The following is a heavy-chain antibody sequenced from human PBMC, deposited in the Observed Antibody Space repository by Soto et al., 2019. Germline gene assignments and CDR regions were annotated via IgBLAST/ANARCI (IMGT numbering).Heavy chain of an antibody. J-gene: IGHJ5*02. CDR3: ARAVLCNDAFSFPNWIDT. CDR2: IYQTGTT. D-gene: IGHD2-15*01. Sequence: SETLSLTCTVSGDSINDDGHSWSWIRQPPGEALEWIGYIYQTGTTQYNPSLSSRVSISADRSKNQFSLHLTSVTAADTAVYYCARAVLCNDAFSFPNWIDTWGQGILVTVSS. V-gene: IGHV4-30-2*01. CDR1: GDSINDDGHS.